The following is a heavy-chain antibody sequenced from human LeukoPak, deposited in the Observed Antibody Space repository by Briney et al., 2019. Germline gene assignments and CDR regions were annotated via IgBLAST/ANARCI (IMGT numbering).Heavy chain of an antibody. J-gene: IGHJ3*02. Sequence: GGSLRLSCATSGFTFSSYWMHWVRQAPGKGLEWVGRIKSKTDGGTTDYAAPVKGRFTISRDDSKNTLYLQMNSLKTEDTAVYYCTTEAPGNAFDIWGQGTMVTVSS. D-gene: IGHD1-14*01. V-gene: IGHV3-15*01. CDR1: GFTFSSYW. CDR3: TTEAPGNAFDI. CDR2: IKSKTDGGTT.